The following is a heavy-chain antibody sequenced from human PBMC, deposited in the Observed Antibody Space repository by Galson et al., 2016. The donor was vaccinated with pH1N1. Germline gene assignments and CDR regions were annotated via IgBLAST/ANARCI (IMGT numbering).Heavy chain of an antibody. D-gene: IGHD1-7*01. CDR2: ISWNSGSI. V-gene: IGHV3-9*01. CDR1: GFTFDDYA. CDR3: TKARVGNYYFDY. J-gene: IGHJ4*02. Sequence: SLRLSCAASGFTFDDYAMHWVRQAPGKGLEWVSGISWNSGSIGYADSVKGRFTISRDNAKNSLYQQMNSLRAEDTAFYYCTKARVGNYYFDYWGQGSLVTVSS.